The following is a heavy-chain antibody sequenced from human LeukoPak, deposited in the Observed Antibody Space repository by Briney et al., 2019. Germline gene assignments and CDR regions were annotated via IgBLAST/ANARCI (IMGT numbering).Heavy chain of an antibody. CDR2: INPSGGST. Sequence: ASVKVSCKASGYTFTSYYMHWVRQAPGQGLEWMGIINPSGGSTSYAQKFQGRVTMTRDTSTSTVYMELSSLRSEDTAVYYCARDFPLKQWLVYRPSYFDYWGQGTLVTVSS. D-gene: IGHD6-19*01. CDR1: GYTFTSYY. CDR3: ARDFPLKQWLVYRPSYFDY. V-gene: IGHV1-46*01. J-gene: IGHJ4*02.